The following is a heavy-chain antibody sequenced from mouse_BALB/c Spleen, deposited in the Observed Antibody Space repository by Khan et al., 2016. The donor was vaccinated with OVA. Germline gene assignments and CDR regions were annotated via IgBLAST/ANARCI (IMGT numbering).Heavy chain of an antibody. Sequence: QIQLVQSGAELVRPGSSVKISCKASGYAFSSYWMNWVKQRPGQGLEWIGQIYPGDGDTNYNGKFKGKATLTADKSSSTAYMQLSSLTSEDSAVYFCARSNDYDGVAYWGQGTLVTVSA. D-gene: IGHD2-4*01. V-gene: IGHV1-80*01. CDR2: IYPGDGDT. CDR3: ARSNDYDGVAY. CDR1: GYAFSSYW. J-gene: IGHJ3*01.